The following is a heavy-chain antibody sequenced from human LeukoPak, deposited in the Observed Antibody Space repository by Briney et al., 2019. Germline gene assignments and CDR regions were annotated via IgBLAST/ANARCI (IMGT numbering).Heavy chain of an antibody. CDR3: AKGGGDYYGSGALGY. V-gene: IGHV3-30*02. Sequence: GGSLRLSCAASGFTFSNFDMHWVRQAPGKGLEWVAFIRYDGSNKYYADSVKGRFTISRDNSKNTLYLQMNSLRTEDTAVYYCAKGGGDYYGSGALGYWGQGTLVTVSS. J-gene: IGHJ4*02. CDR1: GFTFSNFD. CDR2: IRYDGSNK. D-gene: IGHD3-10*01.